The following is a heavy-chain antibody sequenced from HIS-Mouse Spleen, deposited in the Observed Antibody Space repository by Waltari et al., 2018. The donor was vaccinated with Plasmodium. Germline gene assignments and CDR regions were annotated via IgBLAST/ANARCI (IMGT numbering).Heavy chain of an antibody. CDR1: GGSISSSSYY. D-gene: IGHD1-7*01. Sequence: QLQLQESGPGLVKPSETLSLTCTVSGGSISSSSYYWGWIRQPPGKGLEWIGSIYYSGKTDYNPSLKSRVTIAVDTSKNQFSLKLGSVTAADTAVYYCARDRITGTSYFDYWGQGTLVTVSS. V-gene: IGHV4-39*07. CDR3: ARDRITGTSYFDY. CDR2: IYYSGKT. J-gene: IGHJ4*02.